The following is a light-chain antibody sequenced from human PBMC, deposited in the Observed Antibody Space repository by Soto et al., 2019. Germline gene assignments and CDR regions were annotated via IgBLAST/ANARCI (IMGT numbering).Light chain of an antibody. CDR3: CSYTSLSTVV. J-gene: IGLJ3*02. V-gene: IGLV2-14*01. Sequence: QSALTQPASVSGSPGQSITISCTGTSRDVGGYNHVSWSQHSPGKAPILILFAVSDRPSGVSHRFSGSKSGNTASLTISGLQAEDEAAYYCCSYTSLSTVVFGGGTKLTVL. CDR2: AVS. CDR1: SRDVGGYNH.